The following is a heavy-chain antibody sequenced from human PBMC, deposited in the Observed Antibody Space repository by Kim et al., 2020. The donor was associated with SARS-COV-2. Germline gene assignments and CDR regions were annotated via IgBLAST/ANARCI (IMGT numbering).Heavy chain of an antibody. CDR1: GGTFSSYA. CDR3: AREAYNDYVWGSYRNPFDY. V-gene: IGHV1-69*13. J-gene: IGHJ4*02. Sequence: ASVKVSCKASGGTFSSYAISWVRQAPGQGLEWMGGIIPIFGTANYAQKFQGRVTITADELTSTAYMELSSLRSGDTAVYYCAREAYNDYVWGSYRNPFDYWGQGTLVTVSS. CDR2: IIPIFGTA. D-gene: IGHD3-16*02.